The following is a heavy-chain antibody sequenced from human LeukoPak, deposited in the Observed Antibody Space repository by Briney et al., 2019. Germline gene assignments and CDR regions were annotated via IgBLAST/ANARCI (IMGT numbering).Heavy chain of an antibody. J-gene: IGHJ4*02. CDR2: INHSGST. Sequence: SETLSLTCAVSGGSFSGYYRSWIRQPPGKGLEWIGEINHSGSTNYNPPLKSRVTISVDTSKNQFSLKLSSVTAADTAVYYCARHSTFFGVVIIKGRVRGPFDYWGQGTLVTVSS. CDR1: GGSFSGYY. CDR3: ARHSTFFGVVIIKGRVRGPFDY. V-gene: IGHV4-34*01. D-gene: IGHD3-3*01.